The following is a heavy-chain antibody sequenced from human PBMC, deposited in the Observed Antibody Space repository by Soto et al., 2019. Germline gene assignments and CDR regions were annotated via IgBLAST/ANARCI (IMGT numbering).Heavy chain of an antibody. J-gene: IGHJ6*04. Sequence: QVQLVQSGAEVKKPGSSVKVSCKASGGTFNRYAISWVRQAPGQGLEWMGGIIPICGIGNDAQRFQGRVTITADESTGTAYMELSSLRSEDTGVYYCARSGITLFGGVSIPSHYYSERDVWGEGTTVTVSS. CDR2: IIPICGIG. V-gene: IGHV1-69*01. CDR3: ARSGITLFGGVSIPSHYYSERDV. D-gene: IGHD3-3*01. CDR1: GGTFNRYA.